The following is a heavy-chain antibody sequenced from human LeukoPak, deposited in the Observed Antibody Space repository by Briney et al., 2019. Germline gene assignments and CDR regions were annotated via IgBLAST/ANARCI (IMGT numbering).Heavy chain of an antibody. J-gene: IGHJ5*02. V-gene: IGHV1-69*13. Sequence: ASVKVSCKASGGTFSSYAISWVRQAPGQGLEWMGGIIPIFGTANYAQKFQGRVTITADESTSTAYMELSSLRSEDTAVYYCARGAPDPYYDFWSGYGTFDPWGQGTLVTVSS. D-gene: IGHD3-3*01. CDR3: ARGAPDPYYDFWSGYGTFDP. CDR1: GGTFSSYA. CDR2: IIPIFGTA.